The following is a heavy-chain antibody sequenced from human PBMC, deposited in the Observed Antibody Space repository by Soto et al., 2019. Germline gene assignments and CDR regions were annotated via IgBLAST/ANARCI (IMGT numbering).Heavy chain of an antibody. D-gene: IGHD1-1*01. J-gene: IGHJ5*02. V-gene: IGHV4-30-2*01. Sequence: QLQLQESGSGLVKPSQTLSLTCAVSGGSISSGGYSWNWIRQPLGKGLEWIGYIYHSGSTYYNPSLKSRVTISVDKSKNQYSLKLTSVTAADTAVYYCARDQLEGNWFDPWGQGTLVTGSS. CDR1: GGSISSGGYS. CDR3: ARDQLEGNWFDP. CDR2: IYHSGST.